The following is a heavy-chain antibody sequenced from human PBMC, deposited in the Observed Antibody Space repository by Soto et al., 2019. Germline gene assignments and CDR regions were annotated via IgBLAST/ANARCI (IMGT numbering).Heavy chain of an antibody. J-gene: IGHJ4*02. V-gene: IGHV4-4*02. CDR1: GGSISSGNW. CDR2: IYHSGGT. D-gene: IGHD3-22*01. CDR3: ARGKYYYDSSGYYYFDY. Sequence: SETLTLTCAVSGGSISSGNWRSWLRQPPEKLLECIGEIYHSGGTKYNPSLKSRVTISLDKSKTKFSLKLSTVTAADKAVYYCARGKYYYDSSGYYYFDYWGQGTLVTVSS.